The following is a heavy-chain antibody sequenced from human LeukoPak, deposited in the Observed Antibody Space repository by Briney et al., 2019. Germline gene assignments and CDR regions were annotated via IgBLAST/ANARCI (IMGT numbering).Heavy chain of an antibody. Sequence: GESLRLSCVGSGFTFSSYWTTWVRQAPGKGLEWVANINQGGSEENYVDPVRGRFTISRDNARNSLFLQMNSLRAEDTAVYYCARGQTPCPRTCLDYWGQGTLVTVSS. CDR2: INQGGSEE. J-gene: IGHJ4*02. CDR3: ARGQTPCPRTCLDY. D-gene: IGHD1-14*01. V-gene: IGHV3-7*04. CDR1: GFTFSSYW.